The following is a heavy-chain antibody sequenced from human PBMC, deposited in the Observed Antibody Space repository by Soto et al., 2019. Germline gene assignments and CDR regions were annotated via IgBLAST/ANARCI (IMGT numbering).Heavy chain of an antibody. CDR2: IGTAGDT. J-gene: IGHJ2*01. CDR1: GFTFSSYD. Sequence: EVQLVESGGGLVQPGGSLRLSCAASGFTFSSYDMHWVRQATGKGLEWVSAIGTAGDTYYPGSVKGRFTISRENAKNSLYLQMNSLRAGDTAVYYCARAPPQLWWYFDLWGRDTLVTVSS. CDR3: ARAPPQLWWYFDL. D-gene: IGHD6-6*01. V-gene: IGHV3-13*04.